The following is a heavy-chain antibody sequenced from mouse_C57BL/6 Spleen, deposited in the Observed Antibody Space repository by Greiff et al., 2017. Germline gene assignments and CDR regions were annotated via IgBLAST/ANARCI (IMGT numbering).Heavy chain of an antibody. V-gene: IGHV1-9*01. CDR3: AGWGGFAY. CDR1: GYTFTGYW. CDR2: ILPGSGST. Sequence: VKLQESGAELMKPGASVKLSCKATGYTFTGYWIEWVKQRPGHGLEWIGEILPGSGSTNYNEKFMGKATFTADTSSNTAYMQLSSLTTEDSAIYYCAGWGGFAYWGQGTLVTVSA. J-gene: IGHJ3*01.